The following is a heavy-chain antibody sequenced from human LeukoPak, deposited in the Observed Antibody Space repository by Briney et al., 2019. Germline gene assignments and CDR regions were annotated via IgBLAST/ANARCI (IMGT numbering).Heavy chain of an antibody. Sequence: SETLSLTCTVSGGSISSYYWSWIRQPPGKGLEWIGYIYDSGSTNYNPSLKSRVTISVDTSKNQFSLKLSSVTATDTAVYYCARSIAAAGKRVRWFDPWGQGTLVTVSS. D-gene: IGHD6-13*01. J-gene: IGHJ5*02. CDR2: IYDSGST. CDR3: ARSIAAAGKRVRWFDP. CDR1: GGSISSYY. V-gene: IGHV4-59*01.